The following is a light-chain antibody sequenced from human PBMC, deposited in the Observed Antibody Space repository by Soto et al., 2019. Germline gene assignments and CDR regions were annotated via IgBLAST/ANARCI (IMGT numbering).Light chain of an antibody. J-gene: IGLJ7*01. CDR3: SSYTSSSTLV. V-gene: IGLV2-14*01. Sequence: QSVLTQPASVSGSPGQSITISCTGTSSDVGGYNYVSWYQQHPGKAPKLMIYEVSNRPSGVSNRFSGSKSGNTASLTISGLQAEDEADYYCSSYTSSSTLVFGTGAQLT. CDR2: EVS. CDR1: SSDVGGYNY.